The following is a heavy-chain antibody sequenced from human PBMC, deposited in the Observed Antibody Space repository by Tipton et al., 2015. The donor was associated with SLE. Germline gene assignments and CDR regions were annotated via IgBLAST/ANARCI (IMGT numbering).Heavy chain of an antibody. CDR3: ARKWDY. CDR1: GGSLSGYY. V-gene: IGHV4-34*01. J-gene: IGHJ4*02. CDR2: INHSGST. Sequence: TLSLTCAVYGGSLSGYYRSWIRQPPGKGLEWIGEINHSGSTNYNPSLKSRVNISIDTSKNQFSLKVTSVTAADTAVYYCARKWDYWGQGTLVTISS. D-gene: IGHD1-26*01.